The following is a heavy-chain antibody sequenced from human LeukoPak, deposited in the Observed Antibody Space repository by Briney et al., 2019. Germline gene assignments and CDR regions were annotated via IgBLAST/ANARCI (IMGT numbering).Heavy chain of an antibody. CDR1: GYTFTGYY. D-gene: IGHD3-3*01. V-gene: IGHV1-2*02. CDR2: INPNSGGT. Sequence: ASVKVSCKASGYTFTGYYMHWVRQAPGQGLEWMGWINPNSGGTNYAQKFQGRVTMTRDTSISTAYMELSRLRSDDTAVYYCARGTGYASQAYDFWSGVDYWGQGTLVTASS. J-gene: IGHJ4*02. CDR3: ARGTGYASQAYDFWSGVDY.